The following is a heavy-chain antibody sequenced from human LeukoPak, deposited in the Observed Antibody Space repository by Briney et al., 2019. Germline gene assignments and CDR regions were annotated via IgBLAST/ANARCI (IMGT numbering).Heavy chain of an antibody. CDR3: ARVIAAAGTNCFDP. D-gene: IGHD6-13*01. V-gene: IGHV3-21*01. CDR2: ISSSSSYI. J-gene: IGHJ5*02. CDR1: GFTFSNYA. Sequence: GGSLRLSCAASGFTFSNYAMNWVRQAPGKGLEWVSSISSSSSYIYYADSVKGRFTISRDNAKNSLYLQMNSLRAEDTAVYYWARVIAAAGTNCFDPWGQGTLVTVSS.